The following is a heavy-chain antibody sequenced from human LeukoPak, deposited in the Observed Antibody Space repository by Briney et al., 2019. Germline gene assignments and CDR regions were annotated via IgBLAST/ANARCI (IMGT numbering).Heavy chain of an antibody. Sequence: PRASVKVSCKASGYTFTSYGISWVRQAPGQGLEWMGWISAYNGNTNYAQKLQGRVTMTTDTSTSTAYMELRSLRSDDTAVYYCARTPPEWSALDWFDPWGQGTLVTVSS. J-gene: IGHJ5*02. CDR3: ARTPPEWSALDWFDP. D-gene: IGHD3-3*01. CDR1: GYTFTSYG. CDR2: ISAYNGNT. V-gene: IGHV1-18*01.